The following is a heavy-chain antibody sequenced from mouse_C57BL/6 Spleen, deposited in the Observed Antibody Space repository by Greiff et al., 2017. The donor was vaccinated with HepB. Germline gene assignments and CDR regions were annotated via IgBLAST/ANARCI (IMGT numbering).Heavy chain of an antibody. V-gene: IGHV1-72*01. J-gene: IGHJ4*01. CDR1: GYTFTSYW. CDR3: AGGYYGSSSLWNYAMDY. CDR2: IDPNSGGT. Sequence: QVQLKQPGAELVKPGASVKLSCKASGYTFTSYWMHWVKQRPGRGLEWIGRIDPNSGGTKYNEKFKSKATLTVDKPSSTAYMQLSSLTSEDSAVYYCAGGYYGSSSLWNYAMDYWGQGTSVTVSS. D-gene: IGHD1-1*01.